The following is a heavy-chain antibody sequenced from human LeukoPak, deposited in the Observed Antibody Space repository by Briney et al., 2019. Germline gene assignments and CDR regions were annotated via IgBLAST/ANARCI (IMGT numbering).Heavy chain of an antibody. J-gene: IGHJ4*02. Sequence: GGSLRLSCAASGFTFSSYAMSWVRQAPGKGLEWVSAISGSGGSTYYADSVKGRFTISRDNSKNTLYLQMNSLRAEDTAVYYCARDLWGMGYFDYWGQGTLVTVSS. CDR3: ARDLWGMGYFDY. D-gene: IGHD3-16*01. CDR1: GFTFSSYA. V-gene: IGHV3-23*01. CDR2: ISGSGGST.